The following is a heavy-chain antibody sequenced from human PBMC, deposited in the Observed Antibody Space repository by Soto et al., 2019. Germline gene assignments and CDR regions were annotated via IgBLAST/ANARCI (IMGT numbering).Heavy chain of an antibody. V-gene: IGHV4-39*07. CDR2: IYYSGST. D-gene: IGHD3-10*01. J-gene: IGHJ5*02. CDR1: GGSISSSSYY. CDR3: ARDRAVRGVSLGWFDP. Sequence: SETLSLTCTVSGGSISSSSYYWGWVRQPPGKGLEWIGSIYYSGSTNYNPSLKSRVTISVDTSKNQFSLKLSSVTAADTAVYYCARDRAVRGVSLGWFDPWGQGTLVTVSS.